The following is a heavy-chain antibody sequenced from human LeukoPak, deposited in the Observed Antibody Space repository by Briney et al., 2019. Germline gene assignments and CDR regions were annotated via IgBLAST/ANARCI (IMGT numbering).Heavy chain of an antibody. V-gene: IGHV5-51*01. CDR2: IYPGDSDT. CDR3: ARLFRLSYYYYYMDV. CDR1: GYSFTSYW. J-gene: IGHJ6*03. D-gene: IGHD3-9*01. Sequence: GESLKISCKGSGYSFTSYWIGWVRQMPGKGLEWMGIIYPGDSDTRYSPSFQGQVTISADKSISTAYLQWSSLKASDTAMYYCARLFRLSYYYYYMDVWGKGTTVTVSS.